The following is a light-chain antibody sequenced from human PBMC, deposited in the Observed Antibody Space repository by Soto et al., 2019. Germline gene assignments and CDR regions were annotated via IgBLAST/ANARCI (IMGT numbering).Light chain of an antibody. CDR3: QQSYSTPLT. V-gene: IGKV1-39*01. J-gene: IGKJ1*01. CDR2: AAS. CDR1: QSISSY. Sequence: DIQMTQSPSSLSASVGDRVTITCRASQSISSYLNWYQQKPGKAPKLLIYAASSLQSGVPSRFSGSESVTDFTLSISSLQPEDFATYYCQQSYSTPLTCGQGTKVEIK.